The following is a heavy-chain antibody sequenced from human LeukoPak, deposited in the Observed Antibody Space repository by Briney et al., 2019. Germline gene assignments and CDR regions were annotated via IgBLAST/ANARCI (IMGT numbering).Heavy chain of an antibody. CDR3: ATNYTAVSAFDS. D-gene: IGHD6-19*01. CDR2: IYASGNT. J-gene: IGHJ4*01. V-gene: IGHV4-4*07. CDR1: GASINNC. Sequence: SETLSLICTVSGASINNCWNWIRQPAGKGLEWIGHIYASGNTKYNPSLETRVTMSVDTSKNQFSLTLYSMTAADTAVYYCATNYTAVSAFDSWGHGTRVTVSS.